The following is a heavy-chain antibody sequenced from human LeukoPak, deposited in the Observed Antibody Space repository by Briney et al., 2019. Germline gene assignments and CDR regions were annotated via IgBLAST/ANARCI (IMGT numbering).Heavy chain of an antibody. J-gene: IGHJ6*03. CDR2: INPNSGGT. Sequence: GASVKVSCKASGYTFTGYYMHWVRQAPGQGLEWMGWINPNSGGTNYAQKFQGRVTMTRDTSISTAYMELSRLRSDDTAVYYCARGVVVTPYYYYYMDVWGKGTTDTVSS. V-gene: IGHV1-2*02. CDR3: ARGVVVTPYYYYYMDV. D-gene: IGHD3-22*01. CDR1: GYTFTGYY.